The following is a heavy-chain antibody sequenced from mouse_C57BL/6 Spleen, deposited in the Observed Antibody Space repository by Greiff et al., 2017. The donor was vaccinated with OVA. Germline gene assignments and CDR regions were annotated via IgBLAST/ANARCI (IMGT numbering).Heavy chain of an antibody. Sequence: EVQLQQSGPELVKPGASVKISCKASGYTFTDYYMNWVKQSHGKSLEWIGDINPNNGGTSYNQKFKGKATLTVDKSSSTAYMELRSLTSEDSAVYYCARYYYGSSYVFAYWGQGTLVTVSA. V-gene: IGHV1-26*01. CDR2: INPNNGGT. J-gene: IGHJ3*01. D-gene: IGHD1-1*01. CDR1: GYTFTDYY. CDR3: ARYYYGSSYVFAY.